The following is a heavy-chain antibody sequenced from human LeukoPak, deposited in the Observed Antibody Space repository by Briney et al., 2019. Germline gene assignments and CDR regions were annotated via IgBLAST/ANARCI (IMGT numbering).Heavy chain of an antibody. Sequence: PSETLSLTCTVSGGSISSYSWSWIRQPPGKGLEWIGYIYYSGTTNYNPSLKSRVTISVDTSKNQFSLKLSSVTAADTAVYYCAREGWGYYFDFWGQGTLVTVSS. CDR3: AREGWGYYFDF. V-gene: IGHV4-59*01. J-gene: IGHJ4*02. CDR2: IYYSGTT. D-gene: IGHD7-27*01. CDR1: GGSISSYS.